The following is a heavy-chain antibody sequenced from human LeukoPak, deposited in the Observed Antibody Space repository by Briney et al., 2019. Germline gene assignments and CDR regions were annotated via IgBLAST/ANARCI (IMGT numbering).Heavy chain of an antibody. V-gene: IGHV3-33*01. CDR1: GFTSSSYG. Sequence: PGGSLRLSCAASGFTSSSYGMHWVRQAPGKGLEWVAVIWYDGSNKYYADSVKGRFTISRDNSKNTLYLQMNSLRAEDTAVYYCARDVDTAMVLGYWGQGTLVTVSS. D-gene: IGHD5-18*01. CDR2: IWYDGSNK. J-gene: IGHJ4*02. CDR3: ARDVDTAMVLGY.